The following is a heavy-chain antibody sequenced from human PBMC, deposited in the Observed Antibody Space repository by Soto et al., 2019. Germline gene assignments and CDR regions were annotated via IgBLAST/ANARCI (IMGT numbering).Heavy chain of an antibody. CDR2: ISYDGSNK. D-gene: IGHD6-13*01. V-gene: IGHV3-30*18. CDR1: GFTFSSYG. Sequence: PGGSLRLSCAASGFTFSSYGMHWVRQAPGKGLEWVAVISYDGSNKYYADSVKGRFTISRDNSKNTLYLQMNSLRAEDTAVYYCAKDGTRSARWSIAAAGAFDIWGQGTMVTVSS. CDR3: AKDGTRSARWSIAAAGAFDI. J-gene: IGHJ3*02.